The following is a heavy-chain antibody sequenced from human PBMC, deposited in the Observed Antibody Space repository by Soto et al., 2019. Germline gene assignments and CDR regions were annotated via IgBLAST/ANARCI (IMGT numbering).Heavy chain of an antibody. J-gene: IGHJ4*02. CDR2: INPNSGGT. CDR1: GYTFTGYY. Sequence: ASVKVSCKASGYTFTGYYMHWVRQAPGQGLEWMGWINPNSGGTNYAQKFQGWVTMTRDTSISTAYMELSRLRSDDTAVYYCAIPTYYYDSSGYYYVAPFDYWGQGTLVTVSS. D-gene: IGHD3-22*01. V-gene: IGHV1-2*04. CDR3: AIPTYYYDSSGYYYVAPFDY.